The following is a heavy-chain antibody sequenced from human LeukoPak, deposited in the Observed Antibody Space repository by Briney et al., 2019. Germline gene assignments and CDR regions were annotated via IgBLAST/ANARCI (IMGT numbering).Heavy chain of an antibody. CDR1: GFTFSSYG. Sequence: GGSLRLSCAASGFTFSSYGMHWVRQAPGKELEWVAVISYDGSNKYYADSVKGRFTISRDNSKNTLYLQMNSLRAEDTAVYYCARLAYGYSSGRYPIDYWGQGTLVTVSS. CDR2: ISYDGSNK. J-gene: IGHJ4*02. V-gene: IGHV3-30*03. CDR3: ARLAYGYSSGRYPIDY. D-gene: IGHD6-19*01.